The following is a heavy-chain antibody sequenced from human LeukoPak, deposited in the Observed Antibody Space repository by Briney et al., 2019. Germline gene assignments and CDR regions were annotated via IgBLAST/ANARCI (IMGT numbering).Heavy chain of an antibody. J-gene: IGHJ4*02. D-gene: IGHD5-18*01. CDR2: ISASGGTT. CDR1: GFTFNNYA. Sequence: GGSLRLSCAASGFTFNNYAMSWVRQAPGKGLEWVSAISASGGTTYYADSVKGRFTISSDNSKNTLYLQMNSLGAEDTAVYYCARDGGYSYGYGFDYWGQGTLVTVSS. V-gene: IGHV3-23*01. CDR3: ARDGGYSYGYGFDY.